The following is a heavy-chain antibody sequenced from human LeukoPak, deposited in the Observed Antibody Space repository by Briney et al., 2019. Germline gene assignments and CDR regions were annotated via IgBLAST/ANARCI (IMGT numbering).Heavy chain of an antibody. CDR2: IYYSGST. CDR3: ARVDTAMVTEPNAFDI. V-gene: IGHV4-59*11. D-gene: IGHD5-18*01. CDR1: GGSISSHY. Sequence: AEPLSLTCTVSGGSISSHYWIWLRHPTGKAGEWSGYIYYSGSTNYNPSLKSRVTISVDTSKNQFSLKLSSVTAADTAVYYCARVDTAMVTEPNAFDIWGQGTMVTVSS. J-gene: IGHJ3*02.